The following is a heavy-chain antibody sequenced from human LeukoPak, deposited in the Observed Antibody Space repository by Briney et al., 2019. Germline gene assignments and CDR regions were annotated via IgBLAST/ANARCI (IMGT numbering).Heavy chain of an antibody. CDR1: GGSISSYY. Sequence: PSETLSLTCTVSGGSISSYYWSWIRQPAGKGLEWIGRIYTSGSTNYNPSLKTRVTMSVDTSKNQFTLKLSSVTAAATALGCCAGDIVRGWFDPWGPGTLVTV. CDR2: IYTSGST. CDR3: AGDIVRGWFDP. V-gene: IGHV4-4*07. J-gene: IGHJ5*02. D-gene: IGHD2-15*01.